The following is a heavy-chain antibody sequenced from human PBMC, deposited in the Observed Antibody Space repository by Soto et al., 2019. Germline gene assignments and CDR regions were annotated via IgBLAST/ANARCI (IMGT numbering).Heavy chain of an antibody. CDR2: ISAYNGNT. J-gene: IGHJ5*02. Sequence: ASVEVSCKASGYTFTSYGISWVRQARGQGLEWMGWISAYNGNTNYAQKLQGRVTMTTDTSTSTAYMELRSLRSDDTAVYYCARGEYYDSKGEFDPWGQGTLVTVSS. D-gene: IGHD3-22*01. V-gene: IGHV1-18*04. CDR1: GYTFTSYG. CDR3: ARGEYYDSKGEFDP.